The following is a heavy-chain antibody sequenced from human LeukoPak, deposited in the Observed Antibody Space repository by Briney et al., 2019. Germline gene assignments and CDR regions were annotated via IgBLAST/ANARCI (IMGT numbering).Heavy chain of an antibody. J-gene: IGHJ4*02. CDR1: GFTFSRSG. D-gene: IGHD6-19*01. V-gene: IGHV3-30*18. Sequence: PGGSLRLSCAASGFTFSRSGMHWVRQAPGKGLEWAAFISDDGRRKYYADSVKGRFTISRDDSKNPVYLQVNSLRSEDTAMYYCGKDLTGGWSLDYWGQGTLVTVSS. CDR3: GKDLTGGWSLDY. CDR2: ISDDGRRK.